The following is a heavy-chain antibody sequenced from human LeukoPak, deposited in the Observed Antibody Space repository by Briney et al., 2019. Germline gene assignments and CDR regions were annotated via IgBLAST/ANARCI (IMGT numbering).Heavy chain of an antibody. CDR1: GYTFTSYD. V-gene: IGHV1-8*01. CDR3: ARGRGYSAKDWFDP. D-gene: IGHD5-12*01. CDR2: MNPNSGNT. J-gene: IGHJ5*02. Sequence: ASVKVSCKASGYTFTSYDINWVRQATGQGLEWMGWMNPNSGNTGYAQKFQGRVTMTRNTSISTAYMELSSLRSEDAAVYYCARGRGYSAKDWFDPWGQGTLVTVSS.